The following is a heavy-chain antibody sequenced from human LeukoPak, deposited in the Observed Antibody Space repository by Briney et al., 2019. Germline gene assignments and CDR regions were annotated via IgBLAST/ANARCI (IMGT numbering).Heavy chain of an antibody. CDR2: ILYDGSNK. CDR1: GFTFSSYG. J-gene: IGHJ4*02. CDR3: AKEAVGWLQWGSDYFDY. V-gene: IGHV3-30*18. D-gene: IGHD5-24*01. Sequence: GGSLRLSCAASGFTFSSYGMHWVRQAPGKGLEWVAVILYDGSNKYYADYVKGRFTISRDNSKNTLYLQMNSLRAEDTAVYYCAKEAVGWLQWGSDYFDYWGQGTLVTVSS.